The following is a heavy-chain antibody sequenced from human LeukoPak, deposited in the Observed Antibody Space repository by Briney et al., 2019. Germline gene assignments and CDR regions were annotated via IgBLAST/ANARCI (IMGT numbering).Heavy chain of an antibody. CDR1: GYTLTELS. V-gene: IGHV1-24*01. CDR3: ARVYGDYENFDY. Sequence: ASVKVSCKVSGYTLTELSMHWVRQAPGKGLEWMGGFDPEDGETIYAQKFQGRVTMTRDTSTSTVYMELSSLRSEDTAVYYCARVYGDYENFDYWGQGTLVTVSS. CDR2: FDPEDGET. J-gene: IGHJ4*02. D-gene: IGHD4-17*01.